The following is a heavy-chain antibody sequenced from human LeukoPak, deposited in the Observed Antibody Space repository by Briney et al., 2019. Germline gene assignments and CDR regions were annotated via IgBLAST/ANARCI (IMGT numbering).Heavy chain of an antibody. Sequence: GGSLRLSCTVSGFSVSDNSMSWVRQAPGKGLEWVSFIYSGTTHYSDSVKGRFTISRDNSKDTLYLQMNSLRAEDTAVYYCARRAGAYSHPYDYWGQGTLVTVSS. CDR3: ARRAGAYSHPYDY. D-gene: IGHD4/OR15-4a*01. CDR2: IYSGTT. J-gene: IGHJ4*02. CDR1: GFSVSDNS. V-gene: IGHV3-53*01.